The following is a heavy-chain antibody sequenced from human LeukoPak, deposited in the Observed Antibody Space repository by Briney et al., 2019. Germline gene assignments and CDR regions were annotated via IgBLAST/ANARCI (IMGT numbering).Heavy chain of an antibody. CDR2: INPNSGGT. Sequence: ASVKVSCKASGYTFTGYYMHWVRQAPGQGLEWMGWINPNSGGTNYAQKFQGWVTMTRDTSISTAYMELSRLRSDDTAVYYCARHESRSSGWYGYYYYYGMDVWGQGTTVTVSS. CDR1: GYTFTGYY. D-gene: IGHD6-19*01. CDR3: ARHESRSSGWYGYYYYYGMDV. V-gene: IGHV1-2*04. J-gene: IGHJ6*02.